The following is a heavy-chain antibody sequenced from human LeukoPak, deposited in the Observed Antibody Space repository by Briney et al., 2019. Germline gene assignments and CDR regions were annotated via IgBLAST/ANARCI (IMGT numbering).Heavy chain of an antibody. CDR3: ARDVTENEQQLLHWGFRSPNWFDP. V-gene: IGHV4-59*12. CDR2: IYYSGST. CDR1: GGSISSYY. J-gene: IGHJ5*02. Sequence: PSETLSLTCTVSGGSISSYYWSWIRQPPGKGLEWIGYIYYSGSTNYNPSLRSRVTISVDTSKNQFSLKLSSVTAANTAVYYRARDVTENEQQLLHWGFRSPNWFDPWGQGTLVTVSS. D-gene: IGHD6-13*01.